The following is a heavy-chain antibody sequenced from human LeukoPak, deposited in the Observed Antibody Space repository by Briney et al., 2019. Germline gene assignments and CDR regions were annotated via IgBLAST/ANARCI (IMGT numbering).Heavy chain of an antibody. Sequence: ASVKVSCKASGYTFTSYDINWVRQATGQGLEWMGWMNLNSGNTGYAQKFQGRVTMTRNTSISTAYMELSSLRSEDTAVYYCARLPYYYDSSGYYTGAFDIWGQGTMVTVSS. CDR2: MNLNSGNT. CDR3: ARLPYYYDSSGYYTGAFDI. V-gene: IGHV1-8*01. D-gene: IGHD3-22*01. CDR1: GYTFTSYD. J-gene: IGHJ3*02.